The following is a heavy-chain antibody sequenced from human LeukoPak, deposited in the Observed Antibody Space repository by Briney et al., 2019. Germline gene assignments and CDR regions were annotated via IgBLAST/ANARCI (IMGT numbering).Heavy chain of an antibody. CDR3: ARGRGPPNSNRDFYYYYYMDV. CDR1: GYTFTNYA. Sequence: GASAKVSCKASGYTFTNYAIHWVRQAPGQRFEWMGWINAANGHTKYSQEFQDGITITRDTFATTAYMELSNLRSEDMALYYCARGRGPPNSNRDFYYYYYMDVWGTGTTVTVSS. V-gene: IGHV1-3*03. CDR2: INAANGHT. D-gene: IGHD6-13*01. J-gene: IGHJ6*03.